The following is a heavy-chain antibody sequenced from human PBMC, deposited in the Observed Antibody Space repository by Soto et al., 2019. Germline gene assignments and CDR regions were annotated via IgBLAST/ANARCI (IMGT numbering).Heavy chain of an antibody. Sequence: QVQLVQSGAEVKTPGSSVKVSCKASGGTFSSYSINWVRQAPGQGLEWMGRLIPMFGTTDYAQRFQGRVTFTADESTSTAFMELRSLRSEDTAVYYCATANNTSPFDFWGLGTLVTVS. D-gene: IGHD1-26*01. V-gene: IGHV1-69*18. CDR1: GGTFSSYS. CDR3: ATANNTSPFDF. J-gene: IGHJ4*02. CDR2: LIPMFGTT.